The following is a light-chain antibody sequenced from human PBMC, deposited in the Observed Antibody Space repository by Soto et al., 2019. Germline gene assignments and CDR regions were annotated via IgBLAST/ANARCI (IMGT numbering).Light chain of an antibody. CDR2: GNS. J-gene: IGLJ2*01. Sequence: QLVLTQPPSVSGAPGQRVTISCTGRSSNIGAGYDVHWYQQFPGTAPKLLIYGNSNRPSGVPDRFSGSKSGTSASLAITGLQAEDEADYYCQSYDSSLSGHAVFGGGTKLTVL. CDR3: QSYDSSLSGHAV. V-gene: IGLV1-40*01. CDR1: SSNIGAGYD.